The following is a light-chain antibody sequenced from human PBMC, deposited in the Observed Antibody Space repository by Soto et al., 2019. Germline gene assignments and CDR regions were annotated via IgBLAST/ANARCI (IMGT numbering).Light chain of an antibody. CDR1: SSDVGSYNL. CDR3: CSYVGSSAYV. Sequence: QSALTQPASVSGSPGQSITISCTGTSSDVGSYNLVSWYQQYPGKAPKLMIYEGSKRPSGVSNRFSGSKSGNTPSLTISGLQAEDEADYYCCSYVGSSAYVFGPGTKLTVL. J-gene: IGLJ1*01. V-gene: IGLV2-23*01. CDR2: EGS.